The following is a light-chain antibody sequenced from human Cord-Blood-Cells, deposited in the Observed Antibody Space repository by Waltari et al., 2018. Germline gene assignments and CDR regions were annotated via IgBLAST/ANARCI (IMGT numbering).Light chain of an antibody. CDR1: QSVLYSSNNKNY. V-gene: IGKV4-1*01. Sequence: DIVMTQSPDSLAVSLGERATINCKSSQSVLYSSNNKNYLAWYQQKPGQPPKLPIYWASTRGSGVPDRFSGSVSGTDFTLTISSLQAEDVAVYYCQQYYSTPYTFGQGTKLEIK. CDR2: WAS. CDR3: QQYYSTPYT. J-gene: IGKJ2*01.